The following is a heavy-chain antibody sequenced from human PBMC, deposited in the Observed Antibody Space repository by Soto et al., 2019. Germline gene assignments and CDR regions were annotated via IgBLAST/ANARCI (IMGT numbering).Heavy chain of an antibody. CDR1: GFSLSTTGVG. CDR3: AHRLQWLGLNY. J-gene: IGHJ4*02. D-gene: IGHD6-19*01. Sequence: QITLKESGPTLVKPTQTLTLTCTFSGFSLSTTGVGVDWIRQPPGKALEWLALIYWDDDIRYSPSLKSRLTITKDDSNNPVVVTMTNMGPVDTATYYCAHRLQWLGLNYWGQGALVTFSS. V-gene: IGHV2-5*02. CDR2: IYWDDDI.